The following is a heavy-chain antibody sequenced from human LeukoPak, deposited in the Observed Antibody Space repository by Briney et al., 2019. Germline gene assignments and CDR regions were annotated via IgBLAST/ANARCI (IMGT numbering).Heavy chain of an antibody. D-gene: IGHD5-12*01. V-gene: IGHV4-4*07. Sequence: SETLSLTCTVSGASISSYYWSWIRQVAGKGLEWIGRIYTSGTTDYNPSLKSRVTMSVDTSKTQFSLELRSVTAADTAVYFCARGSGHVDYWGQGTLVTVSS. CDR3: ARGSGHVDY. CDR2: IYTSGTT. J-gene: IGHJ4*02. CDR1: GASISSYY.